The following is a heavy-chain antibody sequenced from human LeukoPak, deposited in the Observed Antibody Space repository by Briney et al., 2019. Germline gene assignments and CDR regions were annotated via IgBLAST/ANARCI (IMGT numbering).Heavy chain of an antibody. J-gene: IGHJ4*02. V-gene: IGHV4-34*01. CDR3: ASRPRDISAYSYSYYFDS. Sequence: SETLSLTCAVYGGSFSGHYWSWIRQPPGRGLEWIGEINHSGSSTYNPSLKSRVTISVDTSKNQFSLELSSVTAADTAVYYCASRPRDISAYSYSYYFDSWGQGTLVPVSS. CDR2: INHSGSS. D-gene: IGHD3-22*01. CDR1: GGSFSGHY.